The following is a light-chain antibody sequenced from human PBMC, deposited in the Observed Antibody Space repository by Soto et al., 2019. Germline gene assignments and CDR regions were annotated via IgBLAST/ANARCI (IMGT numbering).Light chain of an antibody. V-gene: IGLV2-14*01. Sequence: QSALTQPASVSGSPGQSITISCTGTSSDVGGYNYVSWYQQHPGKAPKLMIYDVSNRPSGVSNRFSGSKSGNTASLTISGLQAEDEADYYCSSYTSSSTLYVLGPGTQVTVL. J-gene: IGLJ1*01. CDR2: DVS. CDR3: SSYTSSSTLYV. CDR1: SSDVGGYNY.